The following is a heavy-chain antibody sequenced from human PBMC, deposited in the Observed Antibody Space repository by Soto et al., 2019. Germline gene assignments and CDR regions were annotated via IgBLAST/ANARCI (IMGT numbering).Heavy chain of an antibody. V-gene: IGHV4-59*12. D-gene: IGHD6-13*01. J-gene: IGHJ6*02. CDR3: ARSGAAAGSYYYYGMDV. CDR1: GGSITGYY. Sequence: SETLSLTCTVSGGSITGYYWSWIRQPPGRGLEWIGYIYYAGNTLYTPSLKSRVTISVDTSKNQFSLKLSSVTAADTAVYYCARSGAAAGSYYYYGMDVWGQGTTVTVSS. CDR2: IYYAGNT.